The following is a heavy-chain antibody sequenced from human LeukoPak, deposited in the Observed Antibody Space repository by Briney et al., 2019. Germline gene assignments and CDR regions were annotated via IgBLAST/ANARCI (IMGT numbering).Heavy chain of an antibody. CDR3: AKDSRAGYFDWLLYYFDY. V-gene: IGHV3-30*02. D-gene: IGHD3-9*01. J-gene: IGHJ4*02. CDR1: GFTFSSYG. Sequence: PGRSLRLSCAASGFTFSSYGMHWVRQAPGKGLEWVAFIRYDGSNKYYADSVKGRFTISRDNSKNTLYLQMNSLRAEDTAVYYCAKDSRAGYFDWLLYYFDYWGQGTLVTVSS. CDR2: IRYDGSNK.